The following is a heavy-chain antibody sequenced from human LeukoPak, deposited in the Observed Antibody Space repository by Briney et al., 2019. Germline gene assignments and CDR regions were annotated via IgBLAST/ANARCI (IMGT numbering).Heavy chain of an antibody. Sequence: ASVKVSCKASGYTFTSYGISWVRQAPGQGLEWMGWISAYNGNTNYAQKLQGRVTMTTDTSTSTAYMELRSLRSDDTAVYYCARERTRRGYSYGPYYFGYWGQGTLVTVSS. J-gene: IGHJ4*02. D-gene: IGHD5-18*01. CDR3: ARERTRRGYSYGPYYFGY. CDR1: GYTFTSYG. V-gene: IGHV1-18*01. CDR2: ISAYNGNT.